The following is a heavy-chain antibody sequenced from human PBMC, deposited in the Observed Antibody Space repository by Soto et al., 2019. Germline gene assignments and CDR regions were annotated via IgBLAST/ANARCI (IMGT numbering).Heavy chain of an antibody. CDR2: FDPEDGET. Sequence: ASVKFSCKFSGYTLTELSMHWVRQAPGKGLEWMGGFDPEDGETIYAQKFQGGVTMTEDTSTDTAYMALSSLRSEDTAVYYCVVYDSSGYYPNAGVIWCQWTSVTVS. CDR3: VVYDSSGYYPNAGVI. CDR1: GYTLTELS. D-gene: IGHD3-22*01. J-gene: IGHJ3*02. V-gene: IGHV1-24*01.